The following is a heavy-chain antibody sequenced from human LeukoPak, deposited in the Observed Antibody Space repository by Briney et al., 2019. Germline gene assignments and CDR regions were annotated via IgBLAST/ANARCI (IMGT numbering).Heavy chain of an antibody. CDR2: IRSKAYGATT. D-gene: IGHD1-1*01. V-gene: IGHV3-49*04. CDR3: TTRKLLITRATVTITGTTVDY. CDR1: GFTFGDFA. Sequence: GGSLRLSCTTSGFTFGDFAMTWVRQAPGKGLEWVGFIRSKAYGATTDYAASVKGRFTISRHDSKSVAYLQMNSLRTEDTAIYYCTTRKLLITRATVTITGTTVDYWGQGTLVTVSS. J-gene: IGHJ4*02.